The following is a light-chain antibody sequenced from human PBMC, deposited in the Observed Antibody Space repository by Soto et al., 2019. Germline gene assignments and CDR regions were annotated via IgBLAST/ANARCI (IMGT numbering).Light chain of an antibody. J-gene: IGKJ5*01. CDR1: QSIGSF. CDR2: DAY. CDR3: QQRSQWPPL. Sequence: DIVLTQSPATLSLSPGERATLSCRASQSIGSFLVWYQQKSGQAPRLLIYDAYNRATGIPARFSGSGSGTEFTLTISSLEPEDFAFFYCQQRSQWPPLFGQGTRLEMK. V-gene: IGKV3-11*01.